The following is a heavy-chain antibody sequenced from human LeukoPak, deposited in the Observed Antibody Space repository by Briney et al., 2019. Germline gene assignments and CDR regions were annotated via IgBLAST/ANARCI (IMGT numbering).Heavy chain of an antibody. V-gene: IGHV3-23*01. J-gene: IGHJ5*02. CDR3: ARHEGIAVGPFDP. CDR2: ISGSGDST. Sequence: GGPLRLSCAASGFTFSSYAMSWVRQAPGKGLEWVSLISGSGDSTYSADSVKGRFTISRDKSKNMLYLQINSLRAEDTAVYYCARHEGIAVGPFDPWGQGTLVTVSS. D-gene: IGHD6-19*01. CDR1: GFTFSSYA.